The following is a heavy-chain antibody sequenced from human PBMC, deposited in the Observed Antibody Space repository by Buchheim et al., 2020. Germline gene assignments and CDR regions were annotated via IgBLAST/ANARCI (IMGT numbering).Heavy chain of an antibody. CDR2: INHRGST. V-gene: IGHV4-34*01. D-gene: IGHD5-18*01. Sequence: QVQLQQWGAGLLKPSETLSLTCAVYGGSFSGYYWSWIRQPPGKGLEWIGEINHRGSTNYNPSLKSRITISVDQSKKPFSLNLSSVTAADTAVYYCARARGYPNWFDPWGQGTL. CDR3: ARARGYPNWFDP. J-gene: IGHJ5*02. CDR1: GGSFSGYY.